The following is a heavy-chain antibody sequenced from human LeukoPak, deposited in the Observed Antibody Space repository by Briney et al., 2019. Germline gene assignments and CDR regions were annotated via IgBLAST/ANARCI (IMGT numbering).Heavy chain of an antibody. V-gene: IGHV4-59*08. CDR1: GGSISSYY. D-gene: IGHD6-13*01. CDR2: IYYSGST. Sequence: KASETLSLTCTVSGGSISSYYWSWIRQPPGKGLEWIGYIYYSGSTNYNPPLKSRVTISVDTSKNQFSLKLSSVTAADTAVYYCARPRPGSWSRIDYWGQGTLVTVSS. J-gene: IGHJ4*02. CDR3: ARPRPGSWSRIDY.